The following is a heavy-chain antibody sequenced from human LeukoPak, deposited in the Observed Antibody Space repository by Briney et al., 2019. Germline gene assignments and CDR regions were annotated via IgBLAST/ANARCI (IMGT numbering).Heavy chain of an antibody. J-gene: IGHJ6*02. CDR1: GYTFTSYG. Sequence: ASVKVSCKASGYTFTSYGISWVRQAPGQGPEWMGWISAYNGNTNYAQKLQGRVTMTTDTSTSTAYMELRSLRSDDTAVYYCARSSGDSGNYYYYGMDVWGQGTTVTVSS. CDR3: ARSSGDSGNYYYYGMDV. D-gene: IGHD1-26*01. CDR2: ISAYNGNT. V-gene: IGHV1-18*01.